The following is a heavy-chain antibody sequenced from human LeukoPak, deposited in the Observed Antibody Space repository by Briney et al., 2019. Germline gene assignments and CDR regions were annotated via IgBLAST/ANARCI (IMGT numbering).Heavy chain of an antibody. CDR3: ARRYYYDSSGYYSDAFDI. J-gene: IGHJ3*02. CDR1: GGSISSSSYY. Sequence: PSETLSLTCTVSGGSISSSSYYWGWIRRPPGKGLEWIGSIYYSGSTYYNPSLKSRVTISVDTSKNQFSLKLSSVTAADTAVYYCARRYYYDSSGYYSDAFDIWGQGTMVTVSS. V-gene: IGHV4-39*01. D-gene: IGHD3-22*01. CDR2: IYYSGST.